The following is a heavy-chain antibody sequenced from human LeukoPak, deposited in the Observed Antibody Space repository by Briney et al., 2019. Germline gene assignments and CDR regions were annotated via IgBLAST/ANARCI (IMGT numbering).Heavy chain of an antibody. J-gene: IGHJ4*02. CDR1: GPSFSGYY. CDR2: INHSGST. Sequence: KTSETLSLTCAVYGPSFSGYYWSWIRQPPGKGLEWIGEINHSGSTNYNPSLKSRVTISVDTSKNQFSLKLSSVTAADTAVYYCARGRTQPVYQLLYFDYWGQGTLVTVSA. CDR3: ARGRTQPVYQLLYFDY. D-gene: IGHD2-2*01. V-gene: IGHV4-34*01.